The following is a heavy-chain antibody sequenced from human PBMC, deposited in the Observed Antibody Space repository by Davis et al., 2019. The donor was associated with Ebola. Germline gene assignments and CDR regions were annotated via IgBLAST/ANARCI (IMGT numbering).Heavy chain of an antibody. D-gene: IGHD1-26*01. V-gene: IGHV1-3*01. Sequence: AASVKVSCKASGYTLTSYAMHWVRQAPGQRLEWMGWINAGNGNTKYSQKFQGRVTITADKSTSTAYMELSSLRSEDTAVYYCASQQNSGSYYSDYWGQGTLVTVSS. CDR2: INAGNGNT. J-gene: IGHJ4*02. CDR3: ASQQNSGSYYSDY. CDR1: GYTLTSYA.